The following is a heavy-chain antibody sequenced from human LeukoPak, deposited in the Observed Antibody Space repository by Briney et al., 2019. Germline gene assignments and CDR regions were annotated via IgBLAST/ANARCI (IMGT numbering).Heavy chain of an antibody. CDR3: ARESGYSCGTKYFQH. V-gene: IGHV3-23*01. CDR1: GFTFSTYA. CDR2: ISGSGDST. Sequence: PGGSLRLSCAASGFTFSTYAVNWVRQAPGKGLEWVSTISGSGDSTYYADSVKGRFTISRDNSKNTLYLQMNSLRAEDTAVYYCARESGYSCGTKYFQHWGQGTLVTVSS. J-gene: IGHJ1*01. D-gene: IGHD5-18*01.